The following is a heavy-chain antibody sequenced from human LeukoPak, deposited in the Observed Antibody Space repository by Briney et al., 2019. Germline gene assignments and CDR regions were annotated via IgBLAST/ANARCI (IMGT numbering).Heavy chain of an antibody. V-gene: IGHV3-15*07. Sequence: GGSLRLSCAASGFTFSNAWMNWVRQAPGKGLEWVGRIKSKTDGGTTGYAAPVKGRFTISRDDSKNTLYLQMNSLKTGDTAVYYCTTEYYDFWSGYYTLDYFDYWGQGTLVTVSS. CDR3: TTEYYDFWSGYYTLDYFDY. CDR2: IKSKTDGGTT. J-gene: IGHJ4*02. D-gene: IGHD3-3*01. CDR1: GFTFSNAW.